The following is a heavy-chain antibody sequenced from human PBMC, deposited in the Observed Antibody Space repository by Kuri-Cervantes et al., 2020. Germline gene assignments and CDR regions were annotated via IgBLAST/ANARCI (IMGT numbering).Heavy chain of an antibody. D-gene: IGHD3-10*01. CDR1: GFTFDDYA. J-gene: IGHJ4*02. Sequence: GGSLRLSCAASGFTFDDYAMHWVRQAPGKGLEWVSGISWNSGSIGYADSVKGRFTVSRDNSKNAVSLQMNGLRAEDTAVYYCAKGSAAVRPYYFDYWGQGTLVTVSS. CDR3: AKGSAAVRPYYFDY. V-gene: IGHV3-9*01. CDR2: ISWNSGSI.